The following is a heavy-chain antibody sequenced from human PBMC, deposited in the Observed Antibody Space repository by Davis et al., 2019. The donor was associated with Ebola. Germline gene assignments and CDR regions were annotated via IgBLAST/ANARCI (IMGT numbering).Heavy chain of an antibody. CDR1: GFTFSSYS. CDR2: ISSSSSYI. V-gene: IGHV3-21*01. J-gene: IGHJ6*02. CDR3: AKAVLYSGYDSHYYYGMDV. D-gene: IGHD5-12*01. Sequence: PGGSLRLSCAASGFTFSSYSMNWVRQAPGKGLEWVSSISSSSSYIYYADSVKGRFTISRDNSKNTLYLQMNSLRAEDTAVYYCAKAVLYSGYDSHYYYGMDVWGQGTTVTVSS.